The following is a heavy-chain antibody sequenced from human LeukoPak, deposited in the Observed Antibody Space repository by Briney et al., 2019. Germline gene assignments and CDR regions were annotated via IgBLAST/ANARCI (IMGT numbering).Heavy chain of an antibody. V-gene: IGHV3-7*01. J-gene: IGHJ4*02. CDR1: GFTFSSYW. CDR2: IKQDGSEK. Sequence: GGSLRLSCAASGFTFSSYWMSWVRQAPGKGLEWVANIKQDGSEKYYVDSVKGRFTISRDNAKNSLYLQMNSLRAEDTAVYYCARDPTSLVATTFDYWGQGTLVTVSS. D-gene: IGHD5-12*01. CDR3: ARDPTSLVATTFDY.